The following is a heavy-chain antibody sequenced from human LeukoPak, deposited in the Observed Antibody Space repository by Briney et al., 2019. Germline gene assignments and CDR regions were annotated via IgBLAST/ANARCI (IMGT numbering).Heavy chain of an antibody. CDR1: GYTFTSNY. Sequence: GASVNVSCKASGYTFTSNYMHWVRQPPAQGLEWMGLIHPSGGNTNYAQKFQGRVAMTSDTSTSTVYMELSSLRSEDTAIYYCARDCRTRCQGPAFDNWGQGTLVTVSS. V-gene: IGHV1-46*01. J-gene: IGHJ4*02. CDR3: ARDCRTRCQGPAFDN. D-gene: IGHD2-2*01. CDR2: IHPSGGNT.